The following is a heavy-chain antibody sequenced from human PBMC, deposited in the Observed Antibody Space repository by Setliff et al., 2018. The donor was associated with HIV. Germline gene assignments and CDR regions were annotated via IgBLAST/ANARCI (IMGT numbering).Heavy chain of an antibody. CDR3: ARGTTLNVVPDAFDI. V-gene: IGHV4-38-2*02. Sequence: SETLSLTCTVSGDFFSSDYYWGWIRQSPGKELEWIGYIYHAGNTYYNPSLKRRVTISVDTSKNQISLRLNSLTAADTAVYYCARGTTLNVVPDAFDIWGQGTMVTVSS. CDR1: GDFFSSDYY. J-gene: IGHJ3*02. D-gene: IGHD4-17*01. CDR2: IYHAGNT.